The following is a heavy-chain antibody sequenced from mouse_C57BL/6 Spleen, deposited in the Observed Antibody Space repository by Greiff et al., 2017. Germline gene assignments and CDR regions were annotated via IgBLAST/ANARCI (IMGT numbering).Heavy chain of an antibody. CDR1: GYTFPSYW. J-gene: IGHJ2*01. V-gene: IGHV1-55*01. CDR3: ARPGYGSSYDFDY. CDR2: IYPGSGST. Sequence: QVQLQQPGAELVKPGASVKMSCKASGYTFPSYWITWVKQRPGQGLEWIGDIYPGSGSTNYNEKFKSKATLTVDTSSSTAYMQLSSLTSEDSAVYYCARPGYGSSYDFDYWGQGTTLTVSS. D-gene: IGHD1-1*01.